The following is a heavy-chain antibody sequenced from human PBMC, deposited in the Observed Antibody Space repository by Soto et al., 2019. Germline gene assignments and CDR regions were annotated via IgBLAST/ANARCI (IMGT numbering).Heavy chain of an antibody. CDR1: GGTFSNYA. CDR3: VRGTDYDGYFDQ. V-gene: IGHV1-69*12. D-gene: IGHD3-22*01. J-gene: IGHJ4*02. CDR2: IILPFGTA. Sequence: QVRLVQSGAEVKKPGSSVKVSCKASGGTFSNYAIGWVRRAPGQGLEWMGGIILPFGTANYAQKFQGRVTITADESMTTADITLSGLRSEDKAVYYCVRGTDYDGYFDQWGQGTLVTVSS.